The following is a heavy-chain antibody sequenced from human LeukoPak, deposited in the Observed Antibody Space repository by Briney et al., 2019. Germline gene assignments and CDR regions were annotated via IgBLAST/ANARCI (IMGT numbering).Heavy chain of an antibody. Sequence: GGSLRLSRAASGFTFSSYSMNWVRQAPGKGLEWVAFIRYDGSNKYYADSVKGRFTISRDNSKNTLYLQMNSLRAEDTAVYYCAKDLYDFWSAMSVGNWFDPWGQGTLVTVSS. D-gene: IGHD3-3*01. J-gene: IGHJ5*02. CDR1: GFTFSSYS. CDR3: AKDLYDFWSAMSVGNWFDP. CDR2: IRYDGSNK. V-gene: IGHV3-30*02.